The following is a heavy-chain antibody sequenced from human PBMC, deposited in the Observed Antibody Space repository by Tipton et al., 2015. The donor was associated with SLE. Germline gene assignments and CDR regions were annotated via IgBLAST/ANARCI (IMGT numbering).Heavy chain of an antibody. CDR1: GGSINSAGYY. CDR2: IYYSGNT. CDR3: ARETAGIWGFMFDY. V-gene: IGHV4-31*11. D-gene: IGHD2-21*02. J-gene: IGHJ4*02. Sequence: TLSLTCAVSGGSINSAGYYWSWIRQHPGKGLEWIGYIYYSGNTYYNPSLKSRLSISMSTSKNQFSLNLTSVTAADTAVYYCARETAGIWGFMFDYWGQGSLVSVSS.